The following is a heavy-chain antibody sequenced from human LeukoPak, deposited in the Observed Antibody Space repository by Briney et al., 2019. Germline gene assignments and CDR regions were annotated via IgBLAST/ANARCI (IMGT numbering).Heavy chain of an antibody. V-gene: IGHV3-53*01. D-gene: IGHD3-22*01. CDR3: TRDLTYYYDSSGYGTGMDV. CDR2: IYSSGST. CDR1: GFTVSSNY. Sequence: GGSLRLSCAASGFTVSSNYMSWVRQAPGKGLEWVSAIYSSGSTSYSVPVKGRFTISRDNSKNTLYLQMNRHREEDTAVYCCTRDLTYYYDSSGYGTGMDVWGQGTTVTVSS. J-gene: IGHJ6*02.